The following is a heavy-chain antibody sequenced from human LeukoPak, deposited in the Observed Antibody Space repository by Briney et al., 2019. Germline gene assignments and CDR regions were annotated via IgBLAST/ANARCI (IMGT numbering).Heavy chain of an antibody. J-gene: IGHJ6*02. Sequence: PSETLSLTCTVSGDSISRSTYYWGWIRQPPGKGLEWIGSVYYSGSTYYNPSLKSRVTISVDTSKNQFSLKLSSVTAADTAVYYCATSYQLLSYGMDVWGQGTTVTVSS. CDR3: ATSYQLLSYGMDV. V-gene: IGHV4-39*07. CDR2: VYYSGST. CDR1: GDSISRSTYY. D-gene: IGHD2-2*01.